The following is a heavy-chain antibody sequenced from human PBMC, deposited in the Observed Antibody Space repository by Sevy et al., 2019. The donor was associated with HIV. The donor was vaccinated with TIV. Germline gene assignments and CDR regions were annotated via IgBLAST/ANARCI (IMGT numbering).Heavy chain of an antibody. CDR2: ISASAIST. CDR1: GYTFSGYA. V-gene: IGHV3-23*01. D-gene: IGHD2-8*01. Sequence: GGSLRLSCAGSGYTFSGYAMSWVRQAPGKGLEWVSAISASAISTYYAGSVKGRVTISRDNSKNTLYLAMDSLRDDDTAVDYCAKDRGAMVEGEEYYLDYWGRGTLVTVSS. J-gene: IGHJ4*02. CDR3: AKDRGAMVEGEEYYLDY.